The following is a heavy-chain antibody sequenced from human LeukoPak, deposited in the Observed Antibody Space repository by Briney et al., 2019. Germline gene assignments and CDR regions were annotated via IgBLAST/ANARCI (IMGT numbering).Heavy chain of an antibody. J-gene: IGHJ3*02. CDR3: ARDQHYCDSSGYIAFDI. CDR1: GGSISSYY. CDR2: IYTSGST. D-gene: IGHD3-22*01. V-gene: IGHV4-4*07. Sequence: SETLSLTCTVSGGSISSYYWSWIRQPAGKGLEWIGRIYTSGSTNYNPSLKSRVTMSVDTSKNQFSLKLSSVTAADTAVYYCARDQHYCDSSGYIAFDIWGQGTMVTVSS.